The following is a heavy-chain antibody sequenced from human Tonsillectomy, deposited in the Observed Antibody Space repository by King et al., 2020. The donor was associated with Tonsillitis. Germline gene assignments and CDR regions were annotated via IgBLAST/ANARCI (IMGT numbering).Heavy chain of an antibody. D-gene: IGHD2/OR15-2a*01. CDR3: ARDXXGXXYYSGYNMXHGWFDP. Sequence: VQLQQWGAGLLKPSETLSLTCAVYGGSFSGYYWSWIRQPPGKGLEWIGEINHSGSTNYNPSLKSRVTISVDTSKNQFSLNLRSVTAADTAVYYCARDXXGXXYYSGYNMXHGWFDPWGQGTLVTVSS. V-gene: IGHV4-34*01. CDR2: INHSGST. CDR1: GGSFSGYY. J-gene: IGHJ5*02.